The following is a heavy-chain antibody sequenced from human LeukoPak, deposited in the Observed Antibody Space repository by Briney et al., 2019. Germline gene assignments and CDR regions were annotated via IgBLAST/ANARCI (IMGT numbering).Heavy chain of an antibody. D-gene: IGHD6-6*01. J-gene: IGHJ4*02. CDR1: GFTFSSYG. V-gene: IGHV3-30*03. Sequence: GRSLRLSCAASGFTFSSYGMHWVRQAPGKGLEWVAVISYDGSNKYYADSVKGRFTISRDNSKNTLYLQMNSLRAEDTAVYYCARDLEYSSSSVHFDYWGQGTLVTVSS. CDR3: ARDLEYSSSSVHFDY. CDR2: ISYDGSNK.